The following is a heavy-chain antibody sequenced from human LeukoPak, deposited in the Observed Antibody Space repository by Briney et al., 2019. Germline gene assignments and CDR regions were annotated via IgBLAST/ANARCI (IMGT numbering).Heavy chain of an antibody. Sequence: EASVKVSCKASGYTFTSYYMHWVRQAPGQGLEWMGIINPSGGSTSYAQKFQGRVTMTRDMSTSTVYMELSSLRSEDTAVYYRARDPMGRYYFDYWGQGTLVTVSS. CDR2: INPSGGST. V-gene: IGHV1-46*01. CDR3: ARDPMGRYYFDY. CDR1: GYTFTSYY. J-gene: IGHJ4*02. D-gene: IGHD2-8*01.